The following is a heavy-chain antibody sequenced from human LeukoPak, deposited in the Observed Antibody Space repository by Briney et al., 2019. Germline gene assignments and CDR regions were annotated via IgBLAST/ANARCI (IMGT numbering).Heavy chain of an antibody. CDR1: GFTLSSYA. J-gene: IGHJ6*02. V-gene: IGHV3-30*04. Sequence: GRSLRLSCAASGFTLSSYALHWVRQAPGKGLEWVAVISYDGSNRYYADSVKGRFTISRDNSKNTLYLQMNSLRPEDTAVYYCARDQGIAAAGPYYHGMDVWGQGTTVTVSS. CDR3: ARDQGIAAAGPYYHGMDV. CDR2: ISYDGSNR. D-gene: IGHD6-13*01.